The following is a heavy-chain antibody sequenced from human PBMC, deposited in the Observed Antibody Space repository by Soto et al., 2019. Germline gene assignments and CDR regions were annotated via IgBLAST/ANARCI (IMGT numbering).Heavy chain of an antibody. Sequence: QVQLVESGGGVVQPGRSLRLSCAASGFTFSSYAMHWVRQAPGKGLEWVAVISYDGSNKYYAASVKGQFTIYRDNAKNTMYLQMNGLRAEDTAVYYCARDQRPIYYGSGIDYWGQGTLVTVSS. CDR2: ISYDGSNK. CDR3: ARDQRPIYYGSGIDY. D-gene: IGHD3-10*01. CDR1: GFTFSSYA. V-gene: IGHV3-30-3*01. J-gene: IGHJ4*02.